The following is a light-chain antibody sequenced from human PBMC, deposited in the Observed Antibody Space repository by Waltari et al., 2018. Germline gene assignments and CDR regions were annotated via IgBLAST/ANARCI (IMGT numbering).Light chain of an antibody. CDR2: AAS. CDR3: QRIINPLPFT. V-gene: IGKV1-39*01. J-gene: IGKJ3*01. Sequence: IQFTTSPSSLSVSLGDRVFITCLASQNIRTYLKWYQQKTGKAPKLLIYAASTLQGGVPSRFSGSGSWTDVTLTISDLHPEDFASYDGQRIINPLPFTFGPGT. CDR1: QNIRTY.